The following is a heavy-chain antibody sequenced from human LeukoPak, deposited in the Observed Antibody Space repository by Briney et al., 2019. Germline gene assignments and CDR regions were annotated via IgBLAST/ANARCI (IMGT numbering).Heavy chain of an antibody. J-gene: IGHJ4*02. V-gene: IGHV3-64D*09. CDR1: GFTFSSYA. D-gene: IGHD6-13*01. Sequence: GGSLRLTCSASGFTFSSYAMHWVRKAPGKGLGYVSGISSNGGNTNYADSVKGRFTISRDNSKNTLYLQMSSLRAEDTAVYYCVKLSSRVSQTIDYWGQGTLVTVSS. CDR2: ISSNGGNT. CDR3: VKLSSRVSQTIDY.